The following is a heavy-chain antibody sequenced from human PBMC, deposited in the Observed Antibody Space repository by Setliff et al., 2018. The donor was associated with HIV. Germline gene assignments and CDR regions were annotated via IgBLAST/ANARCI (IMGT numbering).Heavy chain of an antibody. J-gene: IGHJ3*02. V-gene: IGHV3-48*04. CDR3: ATSLPPGISYVYDAFDI. CDR2: ISSSGTTM. Sequence: SLRLSCAASGFTFNTYSMSWVRQAPGKGLEWLSYISSSGTTMHYADSVRGRFTISRDNAKNSLYLQMNSLRAEDMAVYYCATSLPPGISYVYDAFDIWGQGTMVTVSS. CDR1: GFTFNTYS. D-gene: IGHD3-16*01.